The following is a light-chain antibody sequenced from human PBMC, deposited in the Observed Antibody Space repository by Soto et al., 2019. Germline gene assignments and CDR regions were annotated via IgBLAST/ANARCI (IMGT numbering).Light chain of an antibody. V-gene: IGKV3-11*01. Sequence: EIVLTQSPATLSLSPGERATLACRASQSVSSYLAWLQQKPGQAPRLLIYDASHRATGIPARFSGSGSGTDFTLTISSLEPEHFAVYYCQQRSDWPFTFGQGTRLEI. J-gene: IGKJ5*01. CDR1: QSVSSY. CDR3: QQRSDWPFT. CDR2: DAS.